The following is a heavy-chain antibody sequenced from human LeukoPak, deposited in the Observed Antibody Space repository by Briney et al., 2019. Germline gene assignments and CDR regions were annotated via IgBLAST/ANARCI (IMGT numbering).Heavy chain of an antibody. D-gene: IGHD4-23*01. CDR3: ARDYGGSSPFDY. V-gene: IGHV3-30*03. CDR1: GFPFSSYG. J-gene: IGHJ4*02. CDR2: ISNDGKNK. Sequence: GGSLRLSCGASGFPFSSYGMHWVRQAPGKGLEWVAAISNDGKNKFYADSVKGRFAISRDNAKNSLYLQMNSLRAEDTAVYYCARDYGGSSPFDYWGQGTLVTVSS.